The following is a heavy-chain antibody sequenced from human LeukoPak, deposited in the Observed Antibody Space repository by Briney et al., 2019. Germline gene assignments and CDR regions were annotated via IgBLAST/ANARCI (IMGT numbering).Heavy chain of an antibody. D-gene: IGHD3-9*01. V-gene: IGHV3-23*01. CDR3: AVDWKFDY. CDR2: ISGSGGST. Sequence: GGSLRLSCAASGFTFSSYAMSWVRQAPGKGLEGGSAISGSGGSTYYADSVKGRFTSSRDNSKHTLHLQMNSLRAEDTAVDYCAVDWKFDYWGQGTLVTVSS. CDR1: GFTFSSYA. J-gene: IGHJ4*02.